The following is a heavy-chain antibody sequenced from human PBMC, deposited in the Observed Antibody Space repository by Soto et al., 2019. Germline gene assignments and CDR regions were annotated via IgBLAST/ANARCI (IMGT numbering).Heavy chain of an antibody. CDR3: ARSSSLAVAGTDYYYYGMDV. V-gene: IGHV1-3*05. D-gene: IGHD6-19*01. CDR1: GYTFTSYA. J-gene: IGHJ6*02. CDR2: INAGNGNT. Sequence: QVQLVQSGAEEKKPGASVKVSCKASGYTFTSYAMHWVRQAPGQRLEWMGWINAGNGNTKYSQKFQGRVTITRDTSASTADTEQSSLRAEDTAVYYCARSSSLAVAGTDYYYYGMDVWGQGTTVTVSS.